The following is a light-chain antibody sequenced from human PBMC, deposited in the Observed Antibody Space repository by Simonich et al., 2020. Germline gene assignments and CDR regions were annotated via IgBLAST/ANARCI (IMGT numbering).Light chain of an antibody. CDR3: CSYAGSYTLV. V-gene: IGLV2-23*02. CDR2: DVS. J-gene: IGLJ3*02. Sequence: QSALTQPASVSGSPGQSITISCTGTSSDVGSYNLVSWYQQHPGKAPKLMIYDVSKRPSGVSNRFSGSKSGNTASLTISGLQAEDEADYYCCSYAGSYTLVFGGGTKLTVL. CDR1: SSDVGSYNL.